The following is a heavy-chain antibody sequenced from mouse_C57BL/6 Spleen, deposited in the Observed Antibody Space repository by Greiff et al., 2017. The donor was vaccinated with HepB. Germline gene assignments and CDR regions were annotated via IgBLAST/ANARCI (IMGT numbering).Heavy chain of an antibody. CDR2: ISSGSSTI. CDR3: ARTYYSNSYFDY. D-gene: IGHD2-5*01. V-gene: IGHV5-17*01. J-gene: IGHJ2*01. CDR1: GFTFSDYG. Sequence: EVHLVESGGGLVKPGGSLKLSCAASGFTFSDYGMHWVRQAPEKGLEWVAYISSGSSTIYYADTVKGRFTISRDNAKNTLFLQMTSLRSEDTAMYYCARTYYSNSYFDYWGQAPLSQSPQ.